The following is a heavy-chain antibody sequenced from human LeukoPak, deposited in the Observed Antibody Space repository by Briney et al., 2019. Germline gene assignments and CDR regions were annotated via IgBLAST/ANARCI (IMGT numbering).Heavy chain of an antibody. Sequence: PGGSLRLSCAASGFTFSSYGVSWVRQAPGKGLEWVSAISGSGGSTYYADSVKGRFTISRDNSKNTLYLQMNSLRAEDTAVYYCAKVGGGGGWYVREYYYYYMDVWGKGTTVTVSS. CDR3: AKVGGGGGWYVREYYYYYMDV. CDR2: ISGSGGST. V-gene: IGHV3-23*01. CDR1: GFTFSSYG. D-gene: IGHD6-19*01. J-gene: IGHJ6*03.